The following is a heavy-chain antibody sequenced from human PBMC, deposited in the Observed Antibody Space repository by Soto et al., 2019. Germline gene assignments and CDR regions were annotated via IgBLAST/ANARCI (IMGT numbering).Heavy chain of an antibody. CDR3: ARGRRWLWFGELSHYFDS. D-gene: IGHD3-10*01. J-gene: IGHJ4*02. Sequence: GGSLRLSCAASGFPFIDYHMNWILQAPGKGLEWVSYIGSNINNIKYADSVKGRFTISRDDAKSSLYLQMNSLRAEDTAVYYCARGRRWLWFGELSHYFDSWGQGTLVTVSS. CDR2: IGSNINNI. CDR1: GFPFIDYH. V-gene: IGHV3-11*01.